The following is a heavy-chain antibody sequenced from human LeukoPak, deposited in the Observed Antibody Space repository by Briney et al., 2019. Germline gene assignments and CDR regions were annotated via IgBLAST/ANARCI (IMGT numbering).Heavy chain of an antibody. CDR3: ARVVEDY. J-gene: IGHJ4*02. V-gene: IGHV3-53*01. Sequence: PGGSLRLSCAVSGFTVSSNHMNWVRQAPGKGLEWVSVIYSGGSTYYADSVKGRFTISRDNSKNTLYLQMNSLRAEDTAVYYCARVVEDYWGQGTLVTVSS. CDR1: GFTVSSNH. CDR2: IYSGGST. D-gene: IGHD2-15*01.